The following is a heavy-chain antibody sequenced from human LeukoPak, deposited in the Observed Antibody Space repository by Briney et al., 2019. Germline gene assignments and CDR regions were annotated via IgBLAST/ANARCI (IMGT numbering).Heavy chain of an antibody. CDR3: ASGGERYSSGWYGDY. J-gene: IGHJ4*02. CDR2: INPNSGGT. V-gene: IGHV1-2*02. CDR1: GYTFTRYY. Sequence: ASVKVSCKASGYTFTRYYMHWGRQAPGQGLEWMGWINPNSGGTKYAKRFQGRVTMTRDTSISTAYMELSRLTSDDTAVYYCASGGERYSSGWYGDYWGQGTLVTVSS. D-gene: IGHD6-19*01.